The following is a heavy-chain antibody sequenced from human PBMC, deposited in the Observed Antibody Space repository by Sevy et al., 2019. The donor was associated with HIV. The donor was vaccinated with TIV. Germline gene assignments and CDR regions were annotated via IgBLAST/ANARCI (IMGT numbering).Heavy chain of an antibody. V-gene: IGHV4-59*13. D-gene: IGHD3-3*01. Sequence: SETLSLTCTVSGGSISSYYWSWIRQPPGKGLEWIGYIYYSGSTNYNPSLKSRVTISVDTSKNQFSLKLSSVPAADTAVYYCARAGPHTYYDFWCGYSGGSYYYYGMDVWGQGTTVTVSS. J-gene: IGHJ6*02. CDR2: IYYSGST. CDR1: GGSISSYY. CDR3: ARAGPHTYYDFWCGYSGGSYYYYGMDV.